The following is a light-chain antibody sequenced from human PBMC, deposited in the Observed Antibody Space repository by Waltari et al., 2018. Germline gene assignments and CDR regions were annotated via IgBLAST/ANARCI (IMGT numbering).Light chain of an antibody. CDR1: QGVSDT. Sequence: EVGMTQSPATLSVSPGDRANLSCRPSQGVSDTLAWYQQKVGQPPRILSYSASIRATGVPVRFSGSQSGTEFTLTISSLQSADFGVYYCQQFNTLPLTLGPGTKVDFK. CDR2: SAS. CDR3: QQFNTLPLT. V-gene: IGKV3-15*01. J-gene: IGKJ3*01.